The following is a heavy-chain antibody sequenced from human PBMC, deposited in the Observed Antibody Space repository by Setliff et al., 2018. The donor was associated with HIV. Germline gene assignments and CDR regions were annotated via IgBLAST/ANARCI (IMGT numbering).Heavy chain of an antibody. V-gene: IGHV4-38-2*02. CDR2: VFHSGDT. CDR1: GYSISSGFY. Sequence: PSETLSLTCNVSGYSISSGFYWGWIRQPPGKGLEWIGNVFHSGDTDYSPSLKSRVTMSVETSENQFSLRLTSVTAADTAVYYCARRTIWGDAFDIWG. J-gene: IGHJ3*02. CDR3: ARRTIWGDAFDI. D-gene: IGHD3-3*01.